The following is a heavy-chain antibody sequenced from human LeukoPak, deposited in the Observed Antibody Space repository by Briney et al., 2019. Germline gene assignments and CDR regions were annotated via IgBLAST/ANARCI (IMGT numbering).Heavy chain of an antibody. CDR2: IKQDGSEK. D-gene: IGHD3-3*01. J-gene: IGHJ3*02. CDR1: GFTFSVYW. CDR3: ARDCRIFGSSPAFDI. Sequence: PGVSLRLSCAASGFTFSVYWMGWVRQAPGKGLEWVANIKQDGSEKYYVDSVKGRFTISRDNAKNSLYLQMNSLRAEDTAVYYCARDCRIFGSSPAFDIWGQGTMVTVSS. V-gene: IGHV3-7*01.